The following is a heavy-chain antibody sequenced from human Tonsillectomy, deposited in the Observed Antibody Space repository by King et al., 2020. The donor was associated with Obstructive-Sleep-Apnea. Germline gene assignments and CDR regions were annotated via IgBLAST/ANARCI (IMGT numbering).Heavy chain of an antibody. CDR2: IYPGDSDT. CDR1: GYSFTTYW. D-gene: IGHD4-11*01. J-gene: IGHJ4*02. V-gene: IGHV5-51*01. Sequence: QLVQSGAEAKKPGESLKISWKGSGYSFTTYWIGWVRQMPGKGPELIGIIYPGDSDTSYSPSFQGQGTISVDKSISTAYLQWSSLKASDTAMYYCARQATLTTDFDYWGQGTLVTVSS. CDR3: ARQATLTTDFDY.